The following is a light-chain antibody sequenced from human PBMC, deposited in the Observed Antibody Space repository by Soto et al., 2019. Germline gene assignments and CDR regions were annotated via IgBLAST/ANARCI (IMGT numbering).Light chain of an antibody. CDR1: QSVSSTY. Sequence: EIVLTQSPGTLSLSPGERATLSCRASQSVSSTYFAWYQQRPGQAPRLLIFGTSSRATGIPVRFSGSGFGTEFTLTISSLQSEDFAVYYCQQYKNWPLFGQGTRLEI. CDR2: GTS. CDR3: QQYKNWPL. J-gene: IGKJ5*01. V-gene: IGKV3-15*01.